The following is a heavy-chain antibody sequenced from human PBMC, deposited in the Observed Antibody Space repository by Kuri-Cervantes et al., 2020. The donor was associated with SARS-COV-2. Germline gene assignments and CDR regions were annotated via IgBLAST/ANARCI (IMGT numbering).Heavy chain of an antibody. V-gene: IGHV1-46*01. D-gene: IGHD3-22*01. J-gene: IGHJ4*02. Sequence: ASVKVSCKPSAYTFTSYYFHWVRQVPGQGLEWLGIINPSGGSTNYAQKFQGRVTITADESTSTAYMELSSLRSEDTAVYYCARDPREYYYDSSGTIRTEESYFDYWGQGTLVTVSS. CDR1: AYTFTSYY. CDR3: ARDPREYYYDSSGTIRTEESYFDY. CDR2: INPSGGST.